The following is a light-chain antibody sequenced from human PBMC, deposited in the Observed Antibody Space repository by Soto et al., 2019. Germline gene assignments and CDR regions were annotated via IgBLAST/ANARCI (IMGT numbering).Light chain of an antibody. V-gene: IGKV1-39*01. CDR3: QQSYSTPLT. Sequence: DLQMTQSPSSLSASVGDRVTITCRASQSINSYLNWYQQKPGKAPKLLIYAAPSLQSGVPSRFSGSGSGTDFTLTISSLQPEDFATYYWQQSYSTPLTCGGGTKVEIK. J-gene: IGKJ4*01. CDR2: AAP. CDR1: QSINSY.